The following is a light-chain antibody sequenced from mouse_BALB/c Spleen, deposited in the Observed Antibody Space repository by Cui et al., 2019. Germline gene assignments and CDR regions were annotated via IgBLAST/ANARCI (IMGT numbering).Light chain of an antibody. J-gene: IGKJ5*01. CDR3: LQYDEFPLT. CDR1: QDINSY. Sequence: DIKMTQSPSSTYASLGERVTITCKASQDINSYLSWFQQKPGKSPKTLIYRANRLVDGFPSRFSGSGSGQDYSLTISSLEYEDMGIYYCLQYDEFPLTSGAGTKLELK. CDR2: RAN. V-gene: IGKV14-111*01.